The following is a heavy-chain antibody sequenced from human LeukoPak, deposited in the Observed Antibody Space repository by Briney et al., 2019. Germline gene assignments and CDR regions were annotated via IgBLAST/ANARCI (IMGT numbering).Heavy chain of an antibody. CDR3: ARYRSGYYFDS. V-gene: IGHV3-7*01. Sequence: PGGALELSLAASGFLLKDYLMTLVRPAPGKGLEWVAYIKKDGSEQSYVDSVKGRFTVSRDNAKNSLYLQMNSLRAEDTAVYYCARYRSGYYFDSWGQGTLVTVSS. D-gene: IGHD6-25*01. J-gene: IGHJ4*02. CDR1: GFLLKDYL. CDR2: IKKDGSEQ.